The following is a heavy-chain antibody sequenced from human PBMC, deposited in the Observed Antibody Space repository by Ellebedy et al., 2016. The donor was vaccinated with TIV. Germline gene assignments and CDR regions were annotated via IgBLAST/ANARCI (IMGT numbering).Heavy chain of an antibody. V-gene: IGHV3-9*01. CDR1: GFTFDDYA. J-gene: IGHJ2*01. CDR3: AKDKGSYLYWYFDL. D-gene: IGHD1-26*01. Sequence: SLKISXAASGFTFDDYAMHWVRQAPGKGLEWVSGISWNSGSIGYAASVKGRFTISRDNAKNSLYLQMNSLRAEDTALYYCAKDKGSYLYWYFDLWGRGTLVTVSS. CDR2: ISWNSGSI.